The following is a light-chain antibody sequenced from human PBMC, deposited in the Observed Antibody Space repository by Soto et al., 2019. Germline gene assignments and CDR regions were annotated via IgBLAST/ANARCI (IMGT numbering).Light chain of an antibody. V-gene: IGKV3-15*01. J-gene: IGKJ4*01. CDR1: QSVSSN. Sequence: EIVMTQSPATLSVSPGGRATLSCRASQSVSSNLAWYQQKPGQAPRLLIYGASTRATGFPARFSGSGSGTEFTLTIRRLQSEDFAVYYCQQYKNWPLTFGGGTRVEIK. CDR2: GAS. CDR3: QQYKNWPLT.